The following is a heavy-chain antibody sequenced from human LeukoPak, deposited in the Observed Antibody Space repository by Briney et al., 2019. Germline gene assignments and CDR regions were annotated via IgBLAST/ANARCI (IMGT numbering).Heavy chain of an antibody. CDR1: GVSISTSTHY. CDR2: MFYRGST. Sequence: SETLSLTCTVSGVSISTSTHYWAWIRQPPGKGLEWIASMFYRGSTYYNASLRSRVTLSVDTSMNQFSLKLSSVTASDTATFYCVRQGGWGGAESLIEFWGQGTLVTVSS. V-gene: IGHV4-39*01. D-gene: IGHD3-16*01. J-gene: IGHJ4*02. CDR3: VRQGGWGGAESLIEF.